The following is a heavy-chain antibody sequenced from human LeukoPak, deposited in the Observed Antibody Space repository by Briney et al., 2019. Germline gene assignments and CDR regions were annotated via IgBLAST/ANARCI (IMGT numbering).Heavy chain of an antibody. V-gene: IGHV3-23*01. CDR2: ISGSGGST. CDR3: ASHLSGYYLPDY. Sequence: PRGSLRLSCAASGFTFSSYSMNWVRQAPGKGLEWVSAISGSGGSTYYADSVKGRFTISRDNSKNTLYLQMNSLRAEDAAVYYCASHLSGYYLPDYWGQGTLVTVSS. D-gene: IGHD3-22*01. J-gene: IGHJ4*02. CDR1: GFTFSSYS.